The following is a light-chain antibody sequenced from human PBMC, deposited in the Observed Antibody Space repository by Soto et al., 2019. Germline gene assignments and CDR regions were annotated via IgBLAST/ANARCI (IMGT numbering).Light chain of an antibody. CDR3: QQSYSDPPT. CDR2: PAS. J-gene: IGKJ4*01. Sequence: DIQMTQSPSSLSAAVGDLVTVTCRASQTLSTSLNWYQQKPGKAPNLLISPASSLQSGVPSRFSGSGSGTEFTLTISTLQPEDFATYYCQQSYSDPPTFGGGTKVEI. CDR1: QTLSTS. V-gene: IGKV1-39*01.